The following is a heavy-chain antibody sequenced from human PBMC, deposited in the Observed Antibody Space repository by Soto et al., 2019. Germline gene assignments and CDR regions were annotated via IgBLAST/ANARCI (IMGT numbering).Heavy chain of an antibody. V-gene: IGHV1-2*02. CDR3: ASAAVTGTAGLDF. Sequence: ASVKVSCKASGYTFSGFYMHWVRQAPGQGLEWMGWINPNSGCTKSAEKFQGRVTMTRDTSISTAYMELSRLTSDDTAVYYCASAAVTGTAGLDFWAPGTQVTVSS. CDR2: INPNSGCT. CDR1: GYTFSGFY. J-gene: IGHJ4*02. D-gene: IGHD6-19*01.